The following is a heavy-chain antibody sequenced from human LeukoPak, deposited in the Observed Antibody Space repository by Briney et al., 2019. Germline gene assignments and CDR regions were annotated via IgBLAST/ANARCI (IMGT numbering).Heavy chain of an antibody. J-gene: IGHJ3*02. Sequence: ASVKVSCKASGYTFTSYDINWVRQATGQGLEWMGWMNPNSGNTGYAQKFQGRVTMTRNTSISTAYMELSSLRSDDTAVYYCARGRGITIFGVALDDAFDIWGQGTMVTVSS. CDR3: ARGRGITIFGVALDDAFDI. V-gene: IGHV1-8*01. CDR1: GYTFTSYD. D-gene: IGHD3-3*01. CDR2: MNPNSGNT.